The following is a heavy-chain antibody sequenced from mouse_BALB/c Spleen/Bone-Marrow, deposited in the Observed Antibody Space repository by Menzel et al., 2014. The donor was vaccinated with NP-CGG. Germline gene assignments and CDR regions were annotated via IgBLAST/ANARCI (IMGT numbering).Heavy chain of an antibody. CDR1: GFTFSNFG. CDR3: ARSGSSSGYFDY. Sequence: EVQRVESGGGLVQPGGSRKLSCAASGFTFSNFGMHWVRQAPEKGLEWVAYISSGSNTIYYADTVKGRFTISRDNPKNTLFLQMTSLRSEDTAMYYCARSGSSSGYFDYWGQGTTLTVSS. J-gene: IGHJ2*01. CDR2: ISSGSNTI. V-gene: IGHV5-17*02. D-gene: IGHD1-1*01.